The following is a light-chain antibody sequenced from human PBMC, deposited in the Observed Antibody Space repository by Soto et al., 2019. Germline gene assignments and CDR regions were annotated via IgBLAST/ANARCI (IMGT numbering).Light chain of an antibody. V-gene: IGLV2-11*01. CDR3: CSYAGDLAL. J-gene: IGLJ2*01. CDR2: DVS. Sequence: QSVLTQPRSVSGSPGQSVTISCTGTGSDVGGYDFVSWYQQHPGKAPKLMISDVSKRPSGVPDRFSGSKSGNTASLTISGLQAEDEADYYCCSYAGDLALFGGGTKVTVL. CDR1: GSDVGGYDF.